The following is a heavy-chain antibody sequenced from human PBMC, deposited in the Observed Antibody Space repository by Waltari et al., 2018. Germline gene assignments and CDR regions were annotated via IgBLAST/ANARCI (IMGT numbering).Heavy chain of an antibody. CDR2: INHSGST. CDR1: VGSFSGYN. V-gene: IGHV4-34*01. D-gene: IGHD6-13*01. Sequence: QVQLQQRGAGLLKPSENLPLTRPVYVGSFSGYNWSWIRQPPGKGLEWIGEINHSGSTNYNPSLKSRVTISVDTSKNQFSLKLSSVTAADTAVYYCARGGSSWPWGQGTLVTVSS. CDR3: ARGGSSWP. J-gene: IGHJ4*02.